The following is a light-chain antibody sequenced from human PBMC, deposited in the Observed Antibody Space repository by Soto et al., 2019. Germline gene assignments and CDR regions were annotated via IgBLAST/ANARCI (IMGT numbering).Light chain of an antibody. Sequence: EIVLTQSPATLSLSPGERATLSCRASQSIGLAIAWYQHKPGQAPRLLIYGVSTRATGIPARFSGSGSGTEFTLTISSLQSEDFAVYYCQQYSNWPPFTFGPGTKVDIK. CDR2: GVS. CDR3: QQYSNWPPFT. CDR1: QSIGLA. J-gene: IGKJ3*01. V-gene: IGKV3-15*01.